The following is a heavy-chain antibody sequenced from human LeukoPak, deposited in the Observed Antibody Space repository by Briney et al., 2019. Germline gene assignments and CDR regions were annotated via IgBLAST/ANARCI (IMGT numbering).Heavy chain of an antibody. CDR2: IKSKTDGGTT. Sequence: GGSLRLSCAASGFTFSNAWMSWVRQAPGKGLEWVGRIKSKTDGGTTDYAAPVKGRFTISRDDSKNTLYLQMNSLKTEDTAVYYCTTGYGDYVGNWFDPWGQGTLVTVSS. J-gene: IGHJ5*02. CDR3: TTGYGDYVGNWFDP. D-gene: IGHD4-17*01. V-gene: IGHV3-15*01. CDR1: GFTFSNAW.